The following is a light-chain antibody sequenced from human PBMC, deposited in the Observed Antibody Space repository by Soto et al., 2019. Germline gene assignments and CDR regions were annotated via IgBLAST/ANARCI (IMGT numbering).Light chain of an antibody. CDR1: QTVRNNY. Sequence: ELGLTQSPGTLSLSAGERATLSCRASQTVRNNYLAWYQQKPDQAPSLLLYYASSRANGIPDGFRGGWSGTNSTLSISRLVPEDDAVYYCHQFSGSPLTFGGGTKVEIK. V-gene: IGKV3-20*01. J-gene: IGKJ4*01. CDR2: YAS. CDR3: HQFSGSPLT.